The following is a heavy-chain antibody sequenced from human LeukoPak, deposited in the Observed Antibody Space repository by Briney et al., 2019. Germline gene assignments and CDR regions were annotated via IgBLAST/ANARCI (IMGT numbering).Heavy chain of an antibody. D-gene: IGHD5-18*01. Sequence: GGSLRLSCAASGFTFSSYSMNWVRQAPGKGLEWVSSISSSSSYIYYADSVKGRFTISRDNAKNSLYLQMKSLRAEDTAVYYCARDRGYSYGYIHWGQGTLVTVSS. CDR2: ISSSSSYI. J-gene: IGHJ4*02. V-gene: IGHV3-21*01. CDR3: ARDRGYSYGYIH. CDR1: GFTFSSYS.